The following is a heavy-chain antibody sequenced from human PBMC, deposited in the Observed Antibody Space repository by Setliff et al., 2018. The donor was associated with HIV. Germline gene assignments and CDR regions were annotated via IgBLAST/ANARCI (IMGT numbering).Heavy chain of an antibody. V-gene: IGHV1-2*02. CDR3: ARESVISDAKIDF. Sequence: ASVKVSCKTSGYTFTDYCIHWVRQAPGHGLEWMGWINPNSGVTNYAQKFQGRVTMTRDTSIATVYMEVNRLTADDTAMYYCARESVISDAKIDFWGRGTRVTVSS. J-gene: IGHJ2*01. D-gene: IGHD3-22*01. CDR1: GYTFTDYC. CDR2: INPNSGVT.